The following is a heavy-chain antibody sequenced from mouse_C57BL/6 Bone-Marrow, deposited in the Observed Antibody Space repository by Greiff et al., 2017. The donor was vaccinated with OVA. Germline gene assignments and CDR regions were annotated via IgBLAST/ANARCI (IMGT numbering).Heavy chain of an antibody. J-gene: IGHJ4*01. CDR3: ARLDDYEDAMDY. Sequence: EVQLHKAGPVWVKAGASVKMSCKASGYTFTDYYMNWVKQSHGKSLEWIGVINPYNGGTSYNQKFKGKATLTVDKSSSTAYMELNSLTSEDSAVYYCARLDDYEDAMDYWGQGTSVTVSS. CDR1: GYTFTDYY. CDR2: INPYNGGT. D-gene: IGHD2-4*01. V-gene: IGHV1-19*01.